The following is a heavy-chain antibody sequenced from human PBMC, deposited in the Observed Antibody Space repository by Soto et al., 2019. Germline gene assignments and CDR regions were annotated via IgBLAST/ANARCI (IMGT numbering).Heavy chain of an antibody. D-gene: IGHD2-21*02. V-gene: IGHV4-30-4*01. CDR1: GGSISSGDYY. J-gene: IGHJ5*02. Sequence: QVQLQESGPGLVKPSETLSLTCTVSGGSISSGDYYWSWIRQPPGKGLEWIGYIYYSGSTYYNPSLKSRVTISVDTSKNQFSLKLSSVTAADTAVYYCARAMVVTQNWFDPWGQGTLVTVSS. CDR3: ARAMVVTQNWFDP. CDR2: IYYSGST.